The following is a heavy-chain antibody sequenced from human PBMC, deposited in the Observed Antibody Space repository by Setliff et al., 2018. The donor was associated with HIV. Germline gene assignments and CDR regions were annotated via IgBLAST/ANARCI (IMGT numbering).Heavy chain of an antibody. CDR1: RFTFSNNA. J-gene: IGHJ4*02. V-gene: IGHV3-23*01. CDR3: ARDPRSGWYLGFFDY. D-gene: IGHD6-19*01. CDR2: ISGSGATT. Sequence: GGSLRLSCAASRFTFSNNAMSWVRQAPGKGLEWVSVISGSGATTYYAESVKGRFTISRDNAKNTLYLQMNSLRAEDTAVYYCARDPRSGWYLGFFDYWGQGTLVTVSS.